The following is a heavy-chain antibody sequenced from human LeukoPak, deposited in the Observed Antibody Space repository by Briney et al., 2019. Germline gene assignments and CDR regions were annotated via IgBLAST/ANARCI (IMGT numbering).Heavy chain of an antibody. CDR1: GGSISSGGYY. D-gene: IGHD6-6*01. Sequence: PSETLSLTCTVSGGSISSGGYYWSWIRQHPGKGLEWIGYIYYSGSTYYNPSLKSRVTISVDTSKNQFSLKLSSVTAADTAVYYCARDSSGYYYYGMDVWGQGTTVTVSS. CDR2: IYYSGST. V-gene: IGHV4-31*03. J-gene: IGHJ6*02. CDR3: ARDSSGYYYYGMDV.